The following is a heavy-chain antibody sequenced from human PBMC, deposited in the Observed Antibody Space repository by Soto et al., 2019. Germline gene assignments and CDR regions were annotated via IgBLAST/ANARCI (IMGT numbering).Heavy chain of an antibody. CDR3: AARPLGYCSGGSCYSSYYFDY. Sequence: TVKVSCKASGFTFTSSAVQWVRQARGQRLEWIGWIVVGSGNTNYAQKFQERVTITRDMSTSTAYMELSSLRSEDTAVYYCAARPLGYCSGGSCYSSYYFDYWGQGTLVTVSS. V-gene: IGHV1-58*01. CDR1: GFTFTSSA. J-gene: IGHJ4*02. CDR2: IVVGSGNT. D-gene: IGHD2-15*01.